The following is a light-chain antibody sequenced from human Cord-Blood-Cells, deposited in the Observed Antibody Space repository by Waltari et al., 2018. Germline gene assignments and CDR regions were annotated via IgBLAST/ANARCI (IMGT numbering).Light chain of an antibody. Sequence: SYQLTQPPSVSVSHGQTASITSTGGNLGDKYACWYQQKPGQSPVLVIYQDSKRPSGIPERFSGSNSGNTATLTISGTQAMDEADYYCQAWDSSTAVFGTGTKVTVL. J-gene: IGLJ1*01. CDR2: QDS. V-gene: IGLV3-1*01. CDR3: QAWDSSTAV. CDR1: NLGDKY.